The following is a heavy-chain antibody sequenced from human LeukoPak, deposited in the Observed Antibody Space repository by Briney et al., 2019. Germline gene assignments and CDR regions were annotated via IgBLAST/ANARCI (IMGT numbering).Heavy chain of an antibody. V-gene: IGHV3-30-3*01. Sequence: GGCLRLSCAASGFTFSSYAMHWVRQAPGKGLGGVAVISYDGSNKYYADSVKGRFTISRDNSKNTLYLQMNSLRAEDTAVYYCARDGYPQDIVVVPAPGAFDIWGQGTMVTVSS. CDR3: ARDGYPQDIVVVPAPGAFDI. CDR2: ISYDGSNK. D-gene: IGHD2-2*01. CDR1: GFTFSSYA. J-gene: IGHJ3*02.